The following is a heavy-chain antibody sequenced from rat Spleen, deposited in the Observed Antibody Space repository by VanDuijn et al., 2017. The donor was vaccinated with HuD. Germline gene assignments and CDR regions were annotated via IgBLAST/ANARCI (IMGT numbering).Heavy chain of an antibody. CDR2: INTGGGNT. Sequence: EVQLVESGGGLVQPGRSMKLSCAALGFTFSNYYMAWVRQAPTKGLEWVASINTGGGNTYYRDSVKGRFTISRDNAKSTLYLQMDSLRSEDTATYYGARQGYSFDYWGQGVMVTVSS. J-gene: IGHJ2*01. V-gene: IGHV5-25*01. CDR3: ARQGYSFDY. CDR1: GFTFSNYY.